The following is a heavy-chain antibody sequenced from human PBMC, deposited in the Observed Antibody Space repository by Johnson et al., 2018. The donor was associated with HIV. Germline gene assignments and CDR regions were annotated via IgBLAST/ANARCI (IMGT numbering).Heavy chain of an antibody. D-gene: IGHD2-2*01. CDR2: ISYDGSNK. V-gene: IGHV3-30-3*01. CDR3: ARPGIVILPSGVFDI. CDR1: GFTFSSYA. Sequence: QVQLVESGGGVVQPGRSLRLSCAASGFTFSSYAMHWVRQAPGKGLEWVAVISYDGSNKYYADSVKGRFTISRDNAKNSLYLQMDSLTVEDTAVYYCARPGIVILPSGVFDIWGPGTMVTVSS. J-gene: IGHJ3*02.